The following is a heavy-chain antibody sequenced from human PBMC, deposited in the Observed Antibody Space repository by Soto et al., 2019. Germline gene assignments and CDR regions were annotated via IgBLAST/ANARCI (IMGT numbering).Heavy chain of an antibody. CDR3: ARDGVAGFPFDY. CDR1: GGSISSYY. J-gene: IGHJ4*02. Sequence: SETLSLTCTVSGGSISSYYWSWIRQPPGKGLEWIGYIYYSGSTNYNPSLKSRVTISVDTSKNQFSLKLSSVTAADTAVYYCARDGVAGFPFDYWGQGTLVTVSS. CDR2: IYYSGST. D-gene: IGHD6-19*01. V-gene: IGHV4-59*01.